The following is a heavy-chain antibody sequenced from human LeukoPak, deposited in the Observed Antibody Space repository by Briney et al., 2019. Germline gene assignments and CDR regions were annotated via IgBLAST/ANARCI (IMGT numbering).Heavy chain of an antibody. CDR1: GFTFSVYG. V-gene: IGHV3-48*01. Sequence: GGSLRLSCAASGFTFSVYGMNWVRQAPGKGLEWISYISSSTSTINYADSVKGRFTISRDNANNSLFLQMNSLRVEDTAVYYCARSSYYYDSSGYYFDYWGQGTLVTVSS. J-gene: IGHJ4*02. CDR3: ARSSYYYDSSGYYFDY. D-gene: IGHD3-22*01. CDR2: ISSSTSTI.